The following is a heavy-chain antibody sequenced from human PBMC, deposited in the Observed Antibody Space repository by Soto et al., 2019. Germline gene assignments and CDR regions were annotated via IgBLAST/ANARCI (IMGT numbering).Heavy chain of an antibody. Sequence: GSLRLSCAASGFTFSSYSMNWVRQAPGKVLEWVSSISSSSSYIYYADSVKGRFTISRDNAKNSLYLQMNSLRAEDTAVYYCARDRDKLVPGSGMDVWGQGXTVTV. CDR1: GFTFSSYS. V-gene: IGHV3-21*01. J-gene: IGHJ6*02. D-gene: IGHD2-8*02. CDR2: ISSSSSYI. CDR3: ARDRDKLVPGSGMDV.